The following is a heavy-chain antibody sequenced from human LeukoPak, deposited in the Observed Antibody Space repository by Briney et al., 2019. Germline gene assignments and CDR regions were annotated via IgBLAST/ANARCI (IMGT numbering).Heavy chain of an antibody. CDR3: VRPYGSGTYIDY. J-gene: IGHJ4*02. CDR1: GFNFSSYT. Sequence: GGSLRLSCSASGFNFSSYTMYWVRQAPGKGLEYVSGISGNGGSTYHADAVKGRFTISRDNSKNTLNLQMSSLRAEDTAVYFCVRPYGSGTYIDYWGQGTLVTVSS. V-gene: IGHV3-64D*06. CDR2: ISGNGGST. D-gene: IGHD3-10*01.